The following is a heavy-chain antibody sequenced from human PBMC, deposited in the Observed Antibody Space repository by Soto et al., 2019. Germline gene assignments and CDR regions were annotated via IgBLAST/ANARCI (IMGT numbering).Heavy chain of an antibody. CDR1: GGSISSYY. D-gene: IGHD3-10*01. CDR3: ARAPRGNYGYPPYFDY. V-gene: IGHV4-59*01. CDR2: IYYSGST. Sequence: PSETLSLTCTVSGGSISSYYWSWIRQPPGKGLEWIGYIYYSGSTNYNPSLKSRVTISVDTSKNQFSLKLSSVTAADSTVFFCARAPRGNYGYPPYFDYWGQGTLVTVPS. J-gene: IGHJ4*02.